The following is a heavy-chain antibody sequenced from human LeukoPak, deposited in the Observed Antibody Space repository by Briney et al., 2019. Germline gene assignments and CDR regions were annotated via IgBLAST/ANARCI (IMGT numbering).Heavy chain of an antibody. Sequence: PGGSLRLSCAASGFTFSSYSMNWVRQAPGKGLEWVSSISSSSSYIYYADSVKGRFTISRDNAKNSLYLQMNSLRAEDTAVYYFARDPGIAAAGTYYYYYMDVWGKGTTVTVSS. V-gene: IGHV3-21*01. CDR1: GFTFSSYS. D-gene: IGHD6-13*01. CDR2: ISSSSSYI. J-gene: IGHJ6*03. CDR3: ARDPGIAAAGTYYYYYMDV.